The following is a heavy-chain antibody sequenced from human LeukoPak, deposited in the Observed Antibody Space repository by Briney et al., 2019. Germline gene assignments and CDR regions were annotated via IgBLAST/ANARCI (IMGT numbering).Heavy chain of an antibody. Sequence: GGSLRLSCAASGFTFSSYWMSWVRQAPGKGLVWVSRINSDGSSTSYADSVKGRFTISRDNAKNTLYLQMNSLRAEDTAVYYCARRSVDTYYYDSSGPTPGYWGQGTLVTVSS. CDR3: ARRSVDTYYYDSSGPTPGY. V-gene: IGHV3-74*01. D-gene: IGHD3-22*01. J-gene: IGHJ4*02. CDR2: INSDGSST. CDR1: GFTFSSYW.